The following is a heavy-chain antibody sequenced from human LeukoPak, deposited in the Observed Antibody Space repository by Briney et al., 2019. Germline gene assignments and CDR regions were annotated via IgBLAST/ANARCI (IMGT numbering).Heavy chain of an antibody. J-gene: IGHJ4*02. D-gene: IGHD6-19*01. CDR2: MNPNSGNT. Sequence: GASVKVSCKASGYTFTSYDIKWVRQATGQGLEWMGWMNPNSGNTGDAQKFQGRVTITRNTSISTAYMELSSLRSEDTAVYYCARASRIAVAAVDYWGQGTLVTVSS. CDR3: ARASRIAVAAVDY. V-gene: IGHV1-8*02. CDR1: GYTFTSYD.